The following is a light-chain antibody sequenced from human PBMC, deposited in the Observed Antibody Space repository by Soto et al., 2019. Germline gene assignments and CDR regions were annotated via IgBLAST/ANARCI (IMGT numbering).Light chain of an antibody. CDR1: SSDIGSYNH. CDR3: CSYAGTYSPV. CDR2: AVS. J-gene: IGLJ2*01. Sequence: QSALTQPASVSGSPGQSITISCSGTSSDIGSYNHVAWYQQFPGKSPKLMIYAVSDRPPGVPDRFSGSKSGNTASLTISGLQADDEADYYCCSYAGTYSPVLGGGTKLTVL. V-gene: IGLV2-14*03.